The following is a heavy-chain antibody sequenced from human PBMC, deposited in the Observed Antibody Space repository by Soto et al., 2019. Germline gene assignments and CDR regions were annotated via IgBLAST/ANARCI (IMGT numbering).Heavy chain of an antibody. J-gene: IGHJ4*02. Sequence: QVQLVESGGGVVQPGRSLRLSCAASGFTFSSYGMHWVRQAPGKGLEWVAVISYDGSNKYYADSVKGRFTISRDNSKNTRYLQMNSLRAEDTAVYYCAKGFVVALDYWGQGTLVTVSS. CDR1: GFTFSSYG. CDR2: ISYDGSNK. D-gene: IGHD2-15*01. CDR3: AKGFVVALDY. V-gene: IGHV3-30*18.